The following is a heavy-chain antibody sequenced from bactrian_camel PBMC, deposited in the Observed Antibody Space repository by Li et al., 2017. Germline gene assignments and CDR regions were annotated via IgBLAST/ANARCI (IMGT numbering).Heavy chain of an antibody. V-gene: IGHV3S53*01. J-gene: IGHJ4*01. CDR2: IVNGDGSTYVTGDGST. Sequence: HVQLVESGGGSVQPGGSLRLTCVVSGDIDSSNCLGWFRQAPGKEREGVAAIVNGDGSTYVTGDGSTYYVDSVEGRFIISQDNAKSTVYLQLNSLKPEDTAMYYCAAATVHWRCGIGGFGPLKYNYWGQGTQVTVS. CDR1: GDIDSSNC. D-gene: IGHD1*01. CDR3: AAATVHWRCGIGGFGPLKYNY.